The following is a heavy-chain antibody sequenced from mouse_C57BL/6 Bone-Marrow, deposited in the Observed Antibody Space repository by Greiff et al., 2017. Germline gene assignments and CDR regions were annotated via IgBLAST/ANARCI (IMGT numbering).Heavy chain of an antibody. J-gene: IGHJ3*01. Sequence: EVKLQESGPGLVKPSQSLSLTCSVTGYSITSGYYWNWIRQFPGNKLEWMGYISYDGSNNYNPSLKNRISITRDTSKNQFFLKLNSVTTEDTATYYCARDMGYGSSYGFAYWGQGTLVTVSA. D-gene: IGHD1-1*01. V-gene: IGHV3-6*01. CDR3: ARDMGYGSSYGFAY. CDR1: GYSITSGYY. CDR2: ISYDGSN.